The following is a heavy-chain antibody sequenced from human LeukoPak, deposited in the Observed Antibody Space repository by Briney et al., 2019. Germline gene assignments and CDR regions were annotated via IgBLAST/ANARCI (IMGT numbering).Heavy chain of an antibody. CDR3: ARRRDLYSGSYYPFDY. V-gene: IGHV5-51*01. CDR1: GYSFTNYW. J-gene: IGHJ4*02. D-gene: IGHD1-26*01. Sequence: GESLKISCQGSGYSFTNYWIGWVRQMPGKGLKWMGIIYPGDSDARYSPSFQGQVTISADKSISTAYLQWSSLKASDTAMYYCARRRDLYSGSYYPFDYWGQGTLVTVSS. CDR2: IYPGDSDA.